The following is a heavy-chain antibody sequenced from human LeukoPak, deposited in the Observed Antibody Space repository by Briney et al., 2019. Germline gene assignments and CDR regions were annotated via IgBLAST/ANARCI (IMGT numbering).Heavy chain of an antibody. CDR2: IYYSGST. CDR1: GGSISSYY. D-gene: IGHD1-26*01. V-gene: IGHV4-59*08. CDR3: ASSGIVRAFDY. J-gene: IGHJ4*02. Sequence: SETLSLTCTVSGGSISSYYWSWIRQPPGKGLEWIGYIYYSGSTNYNPSLKSRVTISVDTSKNQFSLKLSSVTAADTAVYYCASSGIVRAFDYWGQGTLVTVSS.